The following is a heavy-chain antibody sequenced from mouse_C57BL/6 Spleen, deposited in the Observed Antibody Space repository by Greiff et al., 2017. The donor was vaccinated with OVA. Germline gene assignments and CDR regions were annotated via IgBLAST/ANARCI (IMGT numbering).Heavy chain of an antibody. D-gene: IGHD1-1*01. CDR1: GYTFTSYD. CDR2: IYPRDGST. V-gene: IGHV1-85*01. CDR3: ARSSYYYGSSAWFAY. Sequence: LVESGPELVKPGASVKLSCKASGYTFTSYDINWVKQRPGQGLEWIGWIYPRDGSTKYNEKFKGKATLTVDTSSSTAYMELHSLTSEDSAVYFCARSSYYYGSSAWFAYWGQGTLVTVSA. J-gene: IGHJ3*01.